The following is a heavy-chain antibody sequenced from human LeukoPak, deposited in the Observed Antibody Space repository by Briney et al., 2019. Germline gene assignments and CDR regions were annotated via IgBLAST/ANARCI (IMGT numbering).Heavy chain of an antibody. V-gene: IGHV1-2*02. J-gene: IGHJ4*02. CDR1: GYTFTGYY. CDR2: INPNSGGT. CDR3: ARGYGSSPADY. D-gene: IGHD6-13*01. Sequence: GASVKVSCKASGYTFTGYYMHWVRQAPGQGLEWMGWINPNSGGTNYAQKFQGRVTMTRDTSTSTVYMELSSLRSEDTAVYYCARGYGSSPADYWGQGTLVTVSS.